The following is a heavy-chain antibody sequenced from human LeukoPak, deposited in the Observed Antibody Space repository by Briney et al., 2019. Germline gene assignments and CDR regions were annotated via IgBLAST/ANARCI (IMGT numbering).Heavy chain of an antibody. CDR1: GFTVSSNY. J-gene: IGHJ4*02. CDR2: IYSGGST. D-gene: IGHD4-17*01. V-gene: IGHV3-53*01. CDR3: ARTGYGDRLDY. Sequence: GGSLTLSCAASGFTVSSNYMSWVRQAPGKGLEWVSVIYSGGSTYYADSVNGRFTISRDNSKNTLYLQMNSLRAEDTAVYYCARTGYGDRLDYWGQGTLVTVSS.